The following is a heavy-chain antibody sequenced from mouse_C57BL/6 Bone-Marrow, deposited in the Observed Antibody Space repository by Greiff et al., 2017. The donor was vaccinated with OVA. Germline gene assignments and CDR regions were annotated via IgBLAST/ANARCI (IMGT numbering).Heavy chain of an antibody. Sequence: VQLQQSGAELVKPGASVKMSCKASGYTFTSYWITWVKQRPGQGLEWIGDIYPGSGSTNYNEKFKSKATLTVDTSSSTAYMQLSSLTSEDSAVYYCARDLYYYGSSYWYFDVWGTGTTVTVSS. CDR3: ARDLYYYGSSYWYFDV. J-gene: IGHJ1*03. CDR1: GYTFTSYW. CDR2: IYPGSGST. V-gene: IGHV1-55*01. D-gene: IGHD1-1*01.